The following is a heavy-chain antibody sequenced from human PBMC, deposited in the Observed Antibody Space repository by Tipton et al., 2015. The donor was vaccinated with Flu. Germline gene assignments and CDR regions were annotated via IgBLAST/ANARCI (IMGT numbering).Heavy chain of an antibody. Sequence: TLSLTCAVYGGSFSGYYWSWIRQPPGKGLEWIGEINHCGSTNYNPSLKSRVTISVDTSKNQFSLKLSSVTAADTAVYYCARGRRRITIFGVVGSSQFAPWGQGTLVTVSS. J-gene: IGHJ5*02. V-gene: IGHV4-34*01. D-gene: IGHD3-3*01. CDR3: ARGRRRITIFGVVGSSQFAP. CDR2: INHCGST. CDR1: GGSFSGYY.